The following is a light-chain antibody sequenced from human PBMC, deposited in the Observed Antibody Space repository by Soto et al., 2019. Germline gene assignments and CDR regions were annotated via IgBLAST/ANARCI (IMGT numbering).Light chain of an antibody. CDR3: QQYGRSPKT. CDR1: QCVXIY. V-gene: IGKV3-20*01. J-gene: IGKJ1*01. Sequence: EIVLTQSPATLSLSPGERATLSCRASQCVXIYFAWYQQKPGQAPRVLXDGASSRATGSPDRLSGSGSGTDFTLTISRLEPEYFAVYYCQQYGRSPKTFGQGTKVDIK. CDR2: GAS.